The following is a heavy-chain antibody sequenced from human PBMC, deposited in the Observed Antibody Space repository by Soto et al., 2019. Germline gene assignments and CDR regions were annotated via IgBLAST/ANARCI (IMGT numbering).Heavy chain of an antibody. D-gene: IGHD6-13*01. V-gene: IGHV4-34*01. CDR1: GGSFSGYF. Sequence: SETLSLTCAVYGGSFSGYFWNWIRQTPGKGLEWIGKVNHNGRNNYNPSLKSRVTISLDMSKNQISLKLTSVTAADTAVYYCARPGFAGTIGYWGQGTLVTVSS. J-gene: IGHJ4*02. CDR2: VNHNGRN. CDR3: ARPGFAGTIGY.